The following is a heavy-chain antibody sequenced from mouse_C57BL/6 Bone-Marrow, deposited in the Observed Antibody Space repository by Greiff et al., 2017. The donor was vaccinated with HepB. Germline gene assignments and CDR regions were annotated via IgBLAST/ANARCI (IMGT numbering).Heavy chain of an antibody. V-gene: IGHV14-3*01. J-gene: IGHJ4*01. CDR1: GFNIKNTY. CDR2: IDPANGNT. CDR3: ARSSTVGTTVVAPEGYAMDY. Sequence: EVQGVESVAELVRPGASVKLSCTASGFNIKNTYMHWVKQRPEQGLEWIGRIDPANGNTKYAPKFQGKATITADTSSNTAYLQLSSLTSEDTAIYYCARSSTVGTTVVAPEGYAMDYWGQGTSVTVSS. D-gene: IGHD1-1*01.